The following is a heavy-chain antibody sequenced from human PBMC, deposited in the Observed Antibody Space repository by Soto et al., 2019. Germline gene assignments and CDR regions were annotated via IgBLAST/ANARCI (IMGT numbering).Heavy chain of an antibody. CDR1: GFVFNMNW. D-gene: IGHD3-10*01. CDR2: INDEGTMT. CDR3: IRGPRPSSVGTGAY. V-gene: IGHV3-74*01. Sequence: GGSLRLPCEASGFVFNMNWMHWVRQVPGEGPDWFTRINDEGTMTDYADCAKCRFTISRDNAKDILYLQMNALRVYDTAVYHCIRGPRPSSVGTGAYWGQGTLGTVS. J-gene: IGHJ4*02.